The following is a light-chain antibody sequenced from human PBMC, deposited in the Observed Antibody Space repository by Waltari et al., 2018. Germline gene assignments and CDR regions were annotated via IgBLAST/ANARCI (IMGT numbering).Light chain of an antibody. J-gene: IGKJ1*01. CDR1: QSVLYSSNNNNH. CDR2: WAS. V-gene: IGKV4-1*01. Sequence: IVMTQSPDSLAVSLGEMATINCKSSQSVLYSSNNNNHLAWYQQKPGQPPKKLIYWASTRESGVLDRFSGSGSGTDFTLTISSQQAEDVAVYYCQKYDRIPPTFGQGTKVEIK. CDR3: QKYDRIPPT.